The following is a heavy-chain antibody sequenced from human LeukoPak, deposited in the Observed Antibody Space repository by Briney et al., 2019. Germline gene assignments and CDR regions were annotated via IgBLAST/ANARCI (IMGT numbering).Heavy chain of an antibody. CDR3: ASSRGSGFGNDYFDY. J-gene: IGHJ4*02. Sequence: PSETLSVTCTVSGGSISSGGYYWSWIRQHPGKGLEWIGYIYYSGSTYYNPPLKSRVTISVDTSKNQFSLKLSSVTAADTAVYYCASSRGSGFGNDYFDYWGQGTLVTVSS. CDR1: GGSISSGGYY. D-gene: IGHD3-10*01. CDR2: IYYSGST. V-gene: IGHV4-31*03.